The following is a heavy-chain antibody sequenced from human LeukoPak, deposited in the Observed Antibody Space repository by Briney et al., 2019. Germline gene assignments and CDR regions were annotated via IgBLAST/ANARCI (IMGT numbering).Heavy chain of an antibody. CDR3: AKKAQYNGNYPLNY. D-gene: IGHD1-26*01. CDR1: GFTFTSYS. V-gene: IGHV3-23*01. CDR2: TSDRGDYT. Sequence: GGSLRLSCAASGFTFTSYSMSWVRQAPGKGLEWVSGTSDRGDYTYYADSVKGRFTISRDNSKNTLYLQMNSLRAEDTALYFCAKKAQYNGNYPLNYWGQGTLVTVSS. J-gene: IGHJ4*02.